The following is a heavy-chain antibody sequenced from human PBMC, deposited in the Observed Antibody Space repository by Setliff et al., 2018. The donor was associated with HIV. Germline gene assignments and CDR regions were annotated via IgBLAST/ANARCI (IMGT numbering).Heavy chain of an antibody. CDR3: AGQDIGAVPALGAFDI. D-gene: IGHD2-2*01. CDR2: VYYSGRT. CDR1: GGSISSGGPGYY. Sequence: SETLSLTCTVSGGSISSGGPGYYWGWVRQPPGGGLEWIGSVYYSGRTYYNPSLKSRVTISMDTSKSQFSLRLTSVTAADTAVYYCAGQDIGAVPALGAFDIWGQGTMVTVSS. V-gene: IGHV4-39*01. J-gene: IGHJ3*02.